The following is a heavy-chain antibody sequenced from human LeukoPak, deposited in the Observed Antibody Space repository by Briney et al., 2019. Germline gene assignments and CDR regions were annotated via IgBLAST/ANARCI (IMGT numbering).Heavy chain of an antibody. J-gene: IGHJ4*02. CDR3: ARVGYCSSTSCLLADY. CDR1: GYTFTSYG. D-gene: IGHD2-2*01. Sequence: ASVKVSCKASGYTFTSYGISWVRQAPGQGLEWMGWISAYNGNTNYAQKLQGRVTMTTDTSTSTAYMELRSLRSDDTAVYYCARVGYCSSTSCLLADYWGQGTLVTVSS. V-gene: IGHV1-18*01. CDR2: ISAYNGNT.